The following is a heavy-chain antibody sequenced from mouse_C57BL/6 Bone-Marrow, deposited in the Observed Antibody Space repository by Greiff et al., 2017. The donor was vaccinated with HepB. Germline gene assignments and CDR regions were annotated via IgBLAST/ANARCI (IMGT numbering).Heavy chain of an antibody. D-gene: IGHD1-1*01. J-gene: IGHJ3*01. Sequence: VQLKESGPVLVKPGASVKMSCKASGYTFTDYYMNWVKQSHGKSLEWIGVINPYNGGTSYNQKFKGKATLTVDKSSSTAYMELNSLTSEDSAVYLCAREDYYGSMSWFAYCGQGTLVTVSA. CDR1: GYTFTDYY. CDR3: AREDYYGSMSWFAY. V-gene: IGHV1-19*01. CDR2: INPYNGGT.